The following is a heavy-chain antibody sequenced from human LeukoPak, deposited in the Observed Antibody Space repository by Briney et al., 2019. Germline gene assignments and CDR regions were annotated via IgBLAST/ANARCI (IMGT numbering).Heavy chain of an antibody. V-gene: IGHV5-51*01. CDR1: GYRFSSYW. Sequence: GESLKISFKGSGYRFSSYWIAWVRQMPGKGLQWMGIIYPGDSDTRYSPSFQGQVTISADKSISTAYLQWSSLKASDTAMYYCARPKGGGYYEYFDYWGQGTLVTVSS. D-gene: IGHD1-26*01. CDR2: IYPGDSDT. CDR3: ARPKGGGYYEYFDY. J-gene: IGHJ4*02.